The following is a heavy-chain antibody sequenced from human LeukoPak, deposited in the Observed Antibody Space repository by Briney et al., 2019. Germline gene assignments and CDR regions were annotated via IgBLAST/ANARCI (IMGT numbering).Heavy chain of an antibody. Sequence: ASVKVSCKASGYTFTSYYMHWVRQAPGQGLEWMGWINPNSGGTNYAQKFQGRVTMTRDTSISTAYMELSRLRSDDTAVYYCARDACSSTSCSIYYFDYWGQGTLVTVSS. CDR2: INPNSGGT. V-gene: IGHV1-2*02. D-gene: IGHD2-2*01. J-gene: IGHJ4*02. CDR3: ARDACSSTSCSIYYFDY. CDR1: GYTFTSYY.